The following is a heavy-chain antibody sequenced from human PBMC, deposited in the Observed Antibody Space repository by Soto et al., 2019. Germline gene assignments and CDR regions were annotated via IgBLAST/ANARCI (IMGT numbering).Heavy chain of an antibody. J-gene: IGHJ4*02. V-gene: IGHV3-30*18. CDR3: AKNGAEYSSSSSQNY. CDR1: GFTFSSYG. Sequence: GGSLRLSCAASGFTFSSYGMHWVRQAPGKGLEWVTVISYDGSNKYYADSVKGRFTISRDNSKNTLYLQMNSLRAEDTAVYYCAKNGAEYSSSSSQNYWGQGTLVTVSS. D-gene: IGHD6-6*01. CDR2: ISYDGSNK.